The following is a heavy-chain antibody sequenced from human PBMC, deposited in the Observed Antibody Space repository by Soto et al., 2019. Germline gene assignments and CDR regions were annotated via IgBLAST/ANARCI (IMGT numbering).Heavy chain of an antibody. Sequence: QVQLVESGGGVVQSGRSLRLSCVTSGFRFGDYAMHWVRQAPGKGLEWVAVISYDGRHTYYADSVKGRSTISRDNSRHTLSLQLNSLRDDTAVYYCARDRVWSRMRVYGMDVWGRGTTVTVSS. CDR2: ISYDGRHT. V-gene: IGHV3-30*03. CDR1: GFRFGDYA. CDR3: ARDRVWSRMRVYGMDV. D-gene: IGHD3-3*01. J-gene: IGHJ6*02.